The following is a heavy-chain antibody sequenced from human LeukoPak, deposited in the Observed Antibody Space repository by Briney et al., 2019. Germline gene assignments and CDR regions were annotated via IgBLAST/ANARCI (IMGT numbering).Heavy chain of an antibody. CDR2: VTSGGST. V-gene: IGHV3-23*01. Sequence: GGSLRLSCAASGFTFSTHGMSWDRQAPGKGLEWVSAVTSGGSTYNADSVKGRFTISRDDSKNMLYLQMNSLRAEDTAVYYCAKGQTYYDTLTGYPRYYYYGMDAWGQGTTVTVSS. CDR3: AKGQTYYDTLTGYPRYYYYGMDA. CDR1: GFTFSTHG. D-gene: IGHD3-9*01. J-gene: IGHJ6*02.